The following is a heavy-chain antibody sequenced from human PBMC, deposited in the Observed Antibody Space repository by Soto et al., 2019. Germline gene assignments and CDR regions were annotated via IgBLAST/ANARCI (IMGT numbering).Heavy chain of an antibody. Sequence: SETLSLTCTVSGGSISSGGYYWSWIRQHPGKGKEWIGYIYYSGSTYYNPSLKSRVTISVDTSKNQFSLKLSSVTAADTAVFYCARALRYCSSTSCLGNWFDPWGQGTLVTVSS. D-gene: IGHD2-2*01. CDR1: GGSISSGGYY. V-gene: IGHV4-31*03. CDR3: ARALRYCSSTSCLGNWFDP. CDR2: IYYSGST. J-gene: IGHJ5*02.